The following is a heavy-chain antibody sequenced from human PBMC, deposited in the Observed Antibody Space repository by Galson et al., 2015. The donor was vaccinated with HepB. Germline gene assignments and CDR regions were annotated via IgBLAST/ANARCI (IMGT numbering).Heavy chain of an antibody. CDR2: ISGSGGST. CDR3: AKGLLATDIVVVPWQLHDLPFDY. J-gene: IGHJ4*02. CDR1: GFTFSSYA. D-gene: IGHD2-2*01. V-gene: IGHV3-23*01. Sequence: SLRLSCAASGFTFSSYAMSWVRQAPGKGLEWVSAISGSGGSTYYADSVKGRFTISRDNSKNTLYPQMNSLRAEDTAVYYCAKGLLATDIVVVPWQLHDLPFDYWGQGTLVTVSS.